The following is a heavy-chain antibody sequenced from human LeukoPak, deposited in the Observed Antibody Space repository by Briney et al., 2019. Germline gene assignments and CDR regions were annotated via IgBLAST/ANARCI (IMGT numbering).Heavy chain of an antibody. CDR1: GYTFTSYY. V-gene: IGHV1-69*13. D-gene: IGHD3-22*01. J-gene: IGHJ5*02. CDR2: IIPIFGTA. Sequence: ASVKVSCKASGYTFTSYYMHWVRQAPGQGLEWMGGIIPIFGTANYAQKFQGRVTITADESTSTAYMELSSLRSEDTAVYYCARDSFVYDSSGYPTWGQGTLVTVSS. CDR3: ARDSFVYDSSGYPT.